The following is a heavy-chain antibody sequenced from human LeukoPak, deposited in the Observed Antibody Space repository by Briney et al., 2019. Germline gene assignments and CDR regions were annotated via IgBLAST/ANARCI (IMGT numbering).Heavy chain of an antibody. CDR1: GGSISSSSYY. D-gene: IGHD4-17*01. CDR3: ARDLRFYGDYGLFDY. Sequence: SETLSLTCTVSGGSISSSSYYWGWIRQPPGKGLEWIGSIYYSGSTYYNPSLKSRVTISVDTSKNQFSLKLSSVTAADTAVYYCARDLRFYGDYGLFDYWGQGTLVTVSS. V-gene: IGHV4-39*07. J-gene: IGHJ4*02. CDR2: IYYSGST.